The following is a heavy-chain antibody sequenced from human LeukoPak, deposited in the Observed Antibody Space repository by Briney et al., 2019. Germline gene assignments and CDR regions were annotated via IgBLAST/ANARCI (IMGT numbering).Heavy chain of an antibody. J-gene: IGHJ4*02. CDR3: ARVDSLTPLQFAY. CDR1: GFTFSSYW. CDR2: IKLDGSEK. D-gene: IGHD3/OR15-3a*01. Sequence: GGSLRLSCAASGFTFSSYWMSWVRQAPGMGLEWVANIKLDGSEKYYLDSVKGRFTVSRDNAKNSLYLQMNRLRVVDTAVYYCARVDSLTPLQFAYWGQGTLVTVSS. V-gene: IGHV3-7*01.